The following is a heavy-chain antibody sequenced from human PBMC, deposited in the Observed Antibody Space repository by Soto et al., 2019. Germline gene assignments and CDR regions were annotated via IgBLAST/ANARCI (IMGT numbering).Heavy chain of an antibody. V-gene: IGHV4-59*01. D-gene: IGHD6-6*01. CDR1: GGSISSYY. CDR3: ARESRDSSSAAYTFDY. J-gene: IGHJ4*02. CDR2: IYYSGST. Sequence: LSLTCTVSGGSISSYYWSWIRQPPGKGLEWIGYIYYSGSTNYNPSLKSRVTISVDTSKNQFSLKLSSVTAADTAVYYCARESRDSSSAAYTFDYWGQGTLVTVSS.